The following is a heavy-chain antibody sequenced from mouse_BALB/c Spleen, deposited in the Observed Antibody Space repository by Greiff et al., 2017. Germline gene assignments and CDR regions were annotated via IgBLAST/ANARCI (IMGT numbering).Heavy chain of an antibody. CDR1: GFTFSDYY. Sequence: LVESGGGLVKPGGSLKLSCAASGFTFSDYYMYWVRQTPEKRLEWVATISDGGSYTYYPDSVKGRFTISRDNAKNNLYLQMSSLKSEDTAMYYCARGGYGYLFDYWGQGTTLTVSS. CDR3: ARGGYGYLFDY. J-gene: IGHJ2*01. CDR2: ISDGGSYT. D-gene: IGHD1-2*01. V-gene: IGHV5-4*02.